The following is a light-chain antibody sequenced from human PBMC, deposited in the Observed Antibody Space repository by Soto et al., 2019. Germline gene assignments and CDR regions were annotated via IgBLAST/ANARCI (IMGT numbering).Light chain of an antibody. CDR3: QQRSNWLIT. V-gene: IGKV3-11*01. Sequence: EIVLTQSPGTLSLSPGERATLSCRASQSIGTSLAWYQQIPGQAPRLLIYDASKRATGIPARFSGGGSGTDFTLTISSLEPEDFAVYYCQQRSNWLITFGQGTRLEIK. CDR1: QSIGTS. J-gene: IGKJ5*01. CDR2: DAS.